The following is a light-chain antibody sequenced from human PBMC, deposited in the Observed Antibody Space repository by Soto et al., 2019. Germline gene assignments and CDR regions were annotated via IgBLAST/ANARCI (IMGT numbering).Light chain of an antibody. Sequence: QSVLTQPASVSGSPGQSITISCTGTSSEVGGYNYVSWYQQHPGKAPKLMIYDVSNRPSGVSNRFSGSKSGNTASLTISGLQAEDEADYYCSSYTSSSLTVFGTGTKVTVL. V-gene: IGLV2-14*01. CDR2: DVS. CDR1: SSEVGGYNY. J-gene: IGLJ1*01. CDR3: SSYTSSSLTV.